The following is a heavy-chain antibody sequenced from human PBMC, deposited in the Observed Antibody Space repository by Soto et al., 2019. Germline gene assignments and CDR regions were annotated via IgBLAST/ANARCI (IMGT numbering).Heavy chain of an antibody. CDR3: ARGASVAGTLFDS. D-gene: IGHD2-15*01. CDR2: ISSSGSPM. CDR1: GFTFNTYH. V-gene: IGHV3-48*01. Sequence: EVQLVESGGGLVQPGGSLRLSCAASGFTFNTYHMNWVRQAPGKGLEWVSYISSSGSPMYYADSVKGRFTISRDNAKNSLYLQMDSLRAEDTAVYYCARGASVAGTLFDSWGQGILVTVSS. J-gene: IGHJ4*02.